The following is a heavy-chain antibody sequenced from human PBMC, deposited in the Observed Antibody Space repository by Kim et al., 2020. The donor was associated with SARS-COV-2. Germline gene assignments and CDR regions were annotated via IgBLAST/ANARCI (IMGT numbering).Heavy chain of an antibody. V-gene: IGHV3-7*05. CDR1: GINFRNNW. Sequence: GGSLRLSCVASGINFRNNWMSWVRQPLGKGLEWVAHMREDGSGIDYADAVQGRFTIFRDNAQNSLYLQMNSLRVDDTAVYYCARGHSGLDVWGQGTTVTV. CDR2: MREDGSGI. J-gene: IGHJ6*02. CDR3: ARGHSGLDV.